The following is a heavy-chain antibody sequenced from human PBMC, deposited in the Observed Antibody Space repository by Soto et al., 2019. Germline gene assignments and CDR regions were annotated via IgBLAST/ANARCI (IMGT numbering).Heavy chain of an antibody. V-gene: IGHV2-70*01. J-gene: IGHJ6*02. CDR2: IDWDDDK. Sequence: SGPTLVNPTQTLTLTCTFSGFSLSTSGMCVSWIRQPPGKALEWLALIDWDDDKYYSTSLKTRLTISKDTSKNQVVLTMTNMDPVDTATYYCARIPPHRGSSLPFYYYGMDVWGHGTTVTVSS. CDR1: GFSLSTSGMC. CDR3: ARIPPHRGSSLPFYYYGMDV. D-gene: IGHD6-13*01.